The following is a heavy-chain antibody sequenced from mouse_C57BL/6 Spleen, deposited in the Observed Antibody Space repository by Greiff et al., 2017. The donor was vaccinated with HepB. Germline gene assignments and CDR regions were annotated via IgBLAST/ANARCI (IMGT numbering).Heavy chain of an antibody. Sequence: QVQLQQPGTELVKPGASVKLSCKASGYTFTSYWMHWVKQRPGQGLEWIGNITPSNGGTNYNEKFKSKATLTVDKSSSTAYMQLSSLTSEESAVYYCARDDGSPYWYFDVWGTGTTVTVSS. D-gene: IGHD1-1*01. CDR1: GYTFTSYW. CDR3: ARDDGSPYWYFDV. V-gene: IGHV1-53*01. CDR2: ITPSNGGT. J-gene: IGHJ1*03.